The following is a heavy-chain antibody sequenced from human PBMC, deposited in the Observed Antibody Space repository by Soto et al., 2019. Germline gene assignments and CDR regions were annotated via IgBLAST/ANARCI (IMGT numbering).Heavy chain of an antibody. D-gene: IGHD3-10*01. Sequence: GGSLRLSCAASGFNFSSYGMHWVRQAPGKGLEWVAVIYDGSNKYYADSVKGRFTISRDNSKNTLYLQMNSLRAEDTAVYYCARFGNYNYYYGMDVWGQGTTVTVSS. J-gene: IGHJ6*02. CDR1: GFNFSSYG. CDR2: IYDGSNK. CDR3: ARFGNYNYYYGMDV. V-gene: IGHV3-33*08.